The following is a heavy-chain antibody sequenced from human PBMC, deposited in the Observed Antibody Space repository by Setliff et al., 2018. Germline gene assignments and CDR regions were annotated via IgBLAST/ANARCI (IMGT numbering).Heavy chain of an antibody. CDR1: GFTFSSYN. Sequence: GGSLRLSCAASGFTFSSYNMDWVRQAPGKGLEWVAFIRYDGSNKYYADSVKGRFTISRDNSKNTLYLQMNSLRAEDTAVYYCAKDQLRYFDWLSVYWGQGTLVTVSS. V-gene: IGHV3-30*02. D-gene: IGHD3-9*01. J-gene: IGHJ4*02. CDR3: AKDQLRYFDWLSVY. CDR2: IRYDGSNK.